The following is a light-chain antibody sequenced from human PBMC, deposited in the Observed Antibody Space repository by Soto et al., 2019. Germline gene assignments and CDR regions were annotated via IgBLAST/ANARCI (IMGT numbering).Light chain of an antibody. CDR1: SGRIGSNF. CDR2: EDK. V-gene: IGLV6-57*03. J-gene: IGLJ3*02. CDR3: QSYDSINLWV. Sequence: NFVLTQPLSLSDSPGKTITISCTRSSGRIGSNFVQWYQQRPGSAPTTVIFEDKQRPSGVPDRFSGSIDTSSNSASLTISGLKTEDEADYYCQSYDSINLWVFGGGTKVTVL.